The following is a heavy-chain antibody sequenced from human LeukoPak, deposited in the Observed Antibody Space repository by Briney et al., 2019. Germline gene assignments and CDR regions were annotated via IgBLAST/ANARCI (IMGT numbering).Heavy chain of an antibody. J-gene: IGHJ6*02. CDR3: ARVDILPTFGYYGMDV. V-gene: IGHV1-2*02. Sequence: ASVKVSCKASGYTFIGYYMHWVRQAPGQGLEWMGWINPNSGGTNYAQKFQGRVTMTRDTSISTAYMELSRLRSDDTAVYYCARVDILPTFGYYGMDVWGQGTTVTISS. CDR1: GYTFIGYY. CDR2: INPNSGGT. D-gene: IGHD3-9*01.